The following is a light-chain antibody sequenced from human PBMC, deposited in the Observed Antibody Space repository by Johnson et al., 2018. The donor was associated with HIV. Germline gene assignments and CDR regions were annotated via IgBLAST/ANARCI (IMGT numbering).Light chain of an antibody. Sequence: HSVLTQPPSVSAAPGQKLTISCSGSSSNIGNNYVSWYQQLPGTAPKLLIYDNNKRPSGIPDRFSGSKSGTSATLGITGLQTGDEADYYCGTCDSSLSAVCGTGTKVTVL. J-gene: IGLJ1*01. CDR3: GTCDSSLSAV. CDR2: DNN. V-gene: IGLV1-51*01. CDR1: SSNIGNNY.